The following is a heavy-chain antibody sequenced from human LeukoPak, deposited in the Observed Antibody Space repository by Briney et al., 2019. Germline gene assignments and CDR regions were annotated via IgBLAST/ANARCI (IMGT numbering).Heavy chain of an antibody. V-gene: IGHV3-30*02. Sequence: GGSLRLSCAASGFTFSSFGMHWVRQAPGKGLEWVAFVRYDGSNKYYADSVKGRFTISRDNSKNTLYLQMNSLRAEDTAVYYCAIWRMVATTAYLDSGGQEPRAPVPS. CDR2: VRYDGSNK. CDR3: AIWRMVATTAYLDS. J-gene: IGHJ4*02. D-gene: IGHD3/OR15-3a*01. CDR1: GFTFSSFG.